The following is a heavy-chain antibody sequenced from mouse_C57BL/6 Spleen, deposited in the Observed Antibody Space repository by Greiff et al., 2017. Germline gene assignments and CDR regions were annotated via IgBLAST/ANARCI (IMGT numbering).Heavy chain of an antibody. CDR3: ARHVDYDGWYFDV. CDR2: ISNGGGST. CDR1: GFTFSDYY. Sequence: EVQGVESGGGLVQPGGSLKLSCAASGFTFSDYYMYWVRQTPEKRLEWVAYISNGGGSTYYPDTVKGRFTISRDNAKNTLYLQMSRLKSEDTAMYYCARHVDYDGWYFDVWGTGTTVTVSS. D-gene: IGHD2-4*01. V-gene: IGHV5-12*01. J-gene: IGHJ1*03.